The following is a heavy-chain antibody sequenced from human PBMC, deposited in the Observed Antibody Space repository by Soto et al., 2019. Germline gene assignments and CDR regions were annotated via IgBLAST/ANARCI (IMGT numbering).Heavy chain of an antibody. J-gene: IGHJ4*02. CDR3: ARDQGYYYGPDAYFAY. Sequence: QVQLVQSGAEVKKPGSSVKVSCKASGGTFSSYAISWVRQAPGQGLEWMGGIIPILGTANYAQKFQGRVTITADESTSAADMELSSLRSEDTAVYYCARDQGYYYGPDAYFAYWGQGTLVTVSS. V-gene: IGHV1-69*01. CDR1: GGTFSSYA. CDR2: IIPILGTA. D-gene: IGHD3-10*01.